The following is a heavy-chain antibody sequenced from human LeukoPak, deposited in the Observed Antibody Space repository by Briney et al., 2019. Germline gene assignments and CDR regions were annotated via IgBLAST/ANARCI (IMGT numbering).Heavy chain of an antibody. CDR3: VRRSGDWYDY. CDR1: GFTFRYFG. V-gene: IGHV3-64D*06. J-gene: IGHJ4*02. D-gene: IGHD2-21*02. Sequence: GGSLRLSCSASGFTFRYFGIHWVRQAPGKGLEFVSGVSADGQTAHYIESVKGRLTISRGNSKSTLFLQMSSLKTEDTAVYYCVRRSGDWYDYWGQGTVVTVSS. CDR2: VSADGQTA.